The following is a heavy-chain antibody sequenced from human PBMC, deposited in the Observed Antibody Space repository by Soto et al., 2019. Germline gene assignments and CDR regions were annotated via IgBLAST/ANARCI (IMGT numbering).Heavy chain of an antibody. Sequence: EVQLVESGGGLVQPGGSLRLSCAASGFAISSYWMYWFRHAPGKGLVWVSRISPDGSDINYAGSVKGRFTISRDNAKNTLFLQMNSLRVEDMAVYHCVREGFWSGSLDFDCWGQGTLVTVSS. CDR1: GFAISSYW. CDR3: VREGFWSGSLDFDC. D-gene: IGHD3-3*01. CDR2: ISPDGSDI. V-gene: IGHV3-74*01. J-gene: IGHJ4*02.